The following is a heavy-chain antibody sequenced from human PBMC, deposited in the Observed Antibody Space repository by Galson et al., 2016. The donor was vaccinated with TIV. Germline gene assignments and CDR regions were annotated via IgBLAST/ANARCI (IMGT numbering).Heavy chain of an antibody. CDR1: GYTFIGYV. Sequence: SVKVSCKASGYTFIGYVIHWVRQAPGQRLEWMGWINPANGETQSSQRFQGQFTLTTDTSASTAYMALSRLGSEDTAVYYFARDRGGTGDFGKCGKGTLVTVSS. J-gene: IGHJ4*02. D-gene: IGHD7-27*01. CDR3: ARDRGGTGDFGK. V-gene: IGHV1-3*01. CDR2: INPANGET.